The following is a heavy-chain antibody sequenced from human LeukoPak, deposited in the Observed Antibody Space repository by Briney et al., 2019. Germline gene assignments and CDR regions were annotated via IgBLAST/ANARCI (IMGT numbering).Heavy chain of an antibody. D-gene: IGHD5-24*01. V-gene: IGHV3-23*01. Sequence: GGSLRLSCATSEFTFSTYPMSWVRQAPGKGPEWVSAISGSGGATFYADSVKGRFTISRDNSKNTLYLQMNSLRAEDTAVYYCATRGRDGYNVNYYGMDVWGQGTTVTVPS. CDR1: EFTFSTYP. J-gene: IGHJ6*02. CDR3: ATRGRDGYNVNYYGMDV. CDR2: ISGSGGAT.